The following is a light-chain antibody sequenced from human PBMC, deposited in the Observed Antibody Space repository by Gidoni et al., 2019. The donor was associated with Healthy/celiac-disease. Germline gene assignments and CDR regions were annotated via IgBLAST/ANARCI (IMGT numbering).Light chain of an antibody. Sequence: QSALTQPASVSGSPGQSITISCTGTSSDVGSYKLVSWYQQRPGKAPKLMIYEGSKRPSGVSNRCSGSKSGNTASLTISGLQAEDEADYYCCSYAGSSIRFGGGTKLTVL. V-gene: IGLV2-23*01. CDR1: SSDVGSYKL. J-gene: IGLJ2*01. CDR3: CSYAGSSIR. CDR2: EGS.